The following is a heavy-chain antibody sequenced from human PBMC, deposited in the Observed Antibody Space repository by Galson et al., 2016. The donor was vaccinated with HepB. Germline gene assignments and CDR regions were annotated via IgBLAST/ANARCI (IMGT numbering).Heavy chain of an antibody. V-gene: IGHV4-30-2*01. CDR3: ARGYDFWRGYNYFDY. Sequence: TLSLTCAVSGGSISSGGYTWSWIRQPPGKGLEWIGYMYHSGDTYYSPSLKSRLAISVDGSNNQFSQRLSSGTAADTAVYYCARGYDFWRGYNYFDYWGQGTLVTVSS. J-gene: IGHJ4*02. D-gene: IGHD3-3*01. CDR2: MYHSGDT. CDR1: GGSISSGGYT.